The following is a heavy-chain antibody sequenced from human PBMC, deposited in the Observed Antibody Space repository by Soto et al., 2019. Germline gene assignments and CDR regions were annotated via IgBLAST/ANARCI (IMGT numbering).Heavy chain of an antibody. CDR2: INACNGDT. Sequence: ASVNVSCKALGYTFTNYAIHWLRHDQGQGLEWMGWINACNGDTKYSHAFQGRVTISRDTAATTTYMELSTLKSDDTAVYFCAGADHMTLDCWRQGTLVAVAS. V-gene: IGHV1-3*01. J-gene: IGHJ4*02. CDR1: GYTFTNYA. CDR3: AGADHMTLDC.